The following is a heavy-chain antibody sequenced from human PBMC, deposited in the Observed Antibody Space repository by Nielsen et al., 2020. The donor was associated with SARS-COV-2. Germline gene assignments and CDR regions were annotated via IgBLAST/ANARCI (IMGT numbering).Heavy chain of an antibody. Sequence: SETLSLTCTVSGASINTYYWSWIRQPPGKGLEWIGSIYYSGSTYYNPSLKSRVTISVDTSKNQFSLKLSSVTAADTAVYYCARTPLITMVRGKKEHYYYYYMDVWGKGTTVTVSS. CDR3: ARTPLITMVRGKKEHYYYYYMDV. CDR1: GASINTYY. CDR2: IYYSGST. V-gene: IGHV4-39*01. D-gene: IGHD3-10*01. J-gene: IGHJ6*03.